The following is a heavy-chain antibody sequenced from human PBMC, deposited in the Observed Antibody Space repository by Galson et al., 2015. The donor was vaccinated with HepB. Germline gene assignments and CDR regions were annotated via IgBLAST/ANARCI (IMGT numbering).Heavy chain of an antibody. V-gene: IGHV1-3*01. D-gene: IGHD3-3*01. CDR1: GYTFTSYA. CDR3: ARDRITIFGVVIIDEWSGGMDV. CDR2: INAGNGNT. Sequence: SVKVSCKASGYTFTSYAMHWVRQAPGQGLEWMGWINAGNGNTKYSQKFQGRVTITRDTSASTAYMELSSLRSEDTAVYYCARDRITIFGVVIIDEWSGGMDVWGQGTTVTVSS. J-gene: IGHJ6*02.